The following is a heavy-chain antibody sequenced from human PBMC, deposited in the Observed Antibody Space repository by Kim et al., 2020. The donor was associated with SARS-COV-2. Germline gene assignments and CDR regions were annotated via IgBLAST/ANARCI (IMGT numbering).Heavy chain of an antibody. CDR3: ATDDVFASGTCFLDF. CDR2: VMAPTVGGAV. D-gene: IGHD3-10*01. Sequence: GGSLRLSCETSGFIFNNAWIHWVRHVPGKGLEWVGRVMAPTVGGAVYYAAPVKGRFTISRDDSKNTVFLHMSSLRTEDTALYYCATDDVFASGTCFLDFWGHGTLVTVSS. V-gene: IGHV3-15*01. CDR1: GFIFNNAW. J-gene: IGHJ5*01.